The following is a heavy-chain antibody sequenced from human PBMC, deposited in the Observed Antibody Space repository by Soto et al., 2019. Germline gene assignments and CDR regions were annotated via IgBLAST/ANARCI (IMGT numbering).Heavy chain of an antibody. J-gene: IGHJ4*02. V-gene: IGHV3-23*01. CDR2: ISDDGDST. CDR1: GFTFNFYA. Sequence: GGSLRLSCAASGFTFNFYAMSWVRQAPGKGLEWVSTISDDGDSTYYADSVKGRFTTSRDNSKNTLYLQMNSLRAEDTAIYYCAKGSFGFDYWGQGTLVTVSS. D-gene: IGHD3-10*01. CDR3: AKGSFGFDY.